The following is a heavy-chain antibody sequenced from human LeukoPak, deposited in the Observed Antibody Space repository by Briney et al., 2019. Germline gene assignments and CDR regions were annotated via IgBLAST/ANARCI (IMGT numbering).Heavy chain of an antibody. V-gene: IGHV5-51*01. Sequence: GESLKISCKGSGYSFTSYWIGWVRQMPGKGLEWMGIIYPGDSDTRHSPSFQGQVTISADKSISTAYLQWSSLKASDTAMYYCARQRITMSKNYYYYGMDVWGQGTTVTVSS. J-gene: IGHJ6*02. CDR3: ARQRITMSKNYYYYGMDV. D-gene: IGHD3-10*02. CDR1: GYSFTSYW. CDR2: IYPGDSDT.